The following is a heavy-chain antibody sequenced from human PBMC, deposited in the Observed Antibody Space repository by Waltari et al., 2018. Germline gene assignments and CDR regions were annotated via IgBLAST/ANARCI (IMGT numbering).Heavy chain of an antibody. J-gene: IGHJ4*02. Sequence: EVQLVESGGGLVQPGGSLRLSCAASGFTFSSYWMSWFRQAPGKGLEWVANIKQDGSEKYYVDSVKGRFTISRDNAKNSLYLQMNSLRAEDTAVYYCATSNDYGDYFDYWGQGTLVTVSS. CDR2: IKQDGSEK. CDR1: GFTFSSYW. V-gene: IGHV3-7*01. D-gene: IGHD4-17*01. CDR3: ATSNDYGDYFDY.